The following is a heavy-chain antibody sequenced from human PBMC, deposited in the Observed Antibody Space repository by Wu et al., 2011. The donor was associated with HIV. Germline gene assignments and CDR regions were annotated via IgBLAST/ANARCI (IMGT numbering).Heavy chain of an antibody. CDR1: GYTFTRHY. CDR2: INSKSGRT. Sequence: QVQLVQSGAEVKKPGAAVNVSCKTPGYTFTRHYMHWVRQAPGQGLEWMGWINSKSGRTTYAQKFQGRVTMTRDTSISTAYMELSSLTSDDTAVYYCARDKGSIRVDLWGRGTQVTVSS. J-gene: IGHJ2*01. V-gene: IGHV1-2*02. D-gene: IGHD3-10*01. CDR3: ARDKGSIRVDL.